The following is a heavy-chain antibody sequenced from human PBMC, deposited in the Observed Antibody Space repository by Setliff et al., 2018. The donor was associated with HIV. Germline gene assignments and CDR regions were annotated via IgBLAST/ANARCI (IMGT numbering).Heavy chain of an antibody. Sequence: PGGSLRLSCTTSGFTFGDYGLNWVRQAPGRGLEWVGFIRSKTYGGTTDFAASVKGRFTISRDDSKSIAYLQMNSLKTEDTALYYCARGYYQGRYSARSCSTTGCNYFYMDVWGKGTTVTVSS. J-gene: IGHJ6*03. CDR1: GFTFGDYG. CDR3: ARGYYQGRYSARSCSTTGCNYFYMDV. V-gene: IGHV3-49*04. CDR2: IRSKTYGGTT. D-gene: IGHD2-2*01.